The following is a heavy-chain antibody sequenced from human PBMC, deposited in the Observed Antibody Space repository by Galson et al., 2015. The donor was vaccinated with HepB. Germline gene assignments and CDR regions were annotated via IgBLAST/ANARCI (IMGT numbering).Heavy chain of an antibody. V-gene: IGHV1-3*04. CDR1: GYNFTTYA. Sequence: LVKVSCKASGYNFTTYAIHWVRQAPGQRPEWMGWVVTGNGDTRYSQKFQGRLTLTRDTSASIAYMELSGLTSEDTAVYHCAREAGIAVADGLEWGQGTLVTVSS. J-gene: IGHJ4*02. CDR3: AREAGIAVADGLE. CDR2: VVTGNGDT. D-gene: IGHD6-19*01.